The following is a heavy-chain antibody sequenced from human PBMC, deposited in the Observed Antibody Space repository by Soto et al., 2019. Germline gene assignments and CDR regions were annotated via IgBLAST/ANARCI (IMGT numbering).Heavy chain of an antibody. Sequence: SPVKLSRKAVGGTFSSYTISCVRQAHEQGLEWMGRIIPILGIANYAQKFQGRVTITADKSTSTAYMELSSLRSEDTAVYYCARADGVYCSSTSCYRFDYWVQGTLVTVSS. CDR3: ARADGVYCSSTSCYRFDY. V-gene: IGHV1-69*02. D-gene: IGHD2-2*01. CDR1: GGTFSSYT. CDR2: IIPILGIA. J-gene: IGHJ4*02.